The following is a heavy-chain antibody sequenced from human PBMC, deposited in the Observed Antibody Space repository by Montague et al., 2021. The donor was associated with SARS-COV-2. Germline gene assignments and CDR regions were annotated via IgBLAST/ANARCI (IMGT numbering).Heavy chain of an antibody. V-gene: IGHV4-61*01. D-gene: IGHD6-6*01. CDR1: GASVASGNFY. CDR2: MYYTGHT. CDR3: ARSLANVPSRPGFDY. J-gene: IGHJ4*02. Sequence: SETLSLTCTVSGASVASGNFYWSWIRQPPGKGLEWIGYMYYTGHTYYNPSLESRVTMSVDPSKNQFSLTLTSVTAADTAVYYCARSLANVPSRPGFDYWGQGALVTVSS.